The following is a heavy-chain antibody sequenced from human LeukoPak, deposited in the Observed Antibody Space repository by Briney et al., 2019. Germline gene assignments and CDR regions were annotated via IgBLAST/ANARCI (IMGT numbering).Heavy chain of an antibody. CDR1: GFTFSGYE. Sequence: GGSLRLSCAASGFTFSGYEMNWVRQAPGKGLEWVAVISYDGSNKYYADSVKGRFTISRDNSKNTLYLQMNSLRAEDTAVYYCAKVDLRYFDWLPNDYWGQGTLVTVSS. V-gene: IGHV3-30*18. CDR3: AKVDLRYFDWLPNDY. D-gene: IGHD3-9*01. CDR2: ISYDGSNK. J-gene: IGHJ4*02.